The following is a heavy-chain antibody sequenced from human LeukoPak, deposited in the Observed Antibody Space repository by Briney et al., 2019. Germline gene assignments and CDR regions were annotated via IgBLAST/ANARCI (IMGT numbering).Heavy chain of an antibody. D-gene: IGHD3-10*01. V-gene: IGHV3-30-3*01. CDR3: ARINGVTMVRGVFDY. CDR1: GFTFSSYA. Sequence: GGSLRLSCAASGFTFSSYAMRWVRQAPGKGLEWVAVISYDGSNKYYADSVKGRFTISRDNSKNTLYLQMNSLRAEDTAVYYCARINGVTMVRGVFDYWGQGTLVTVSS. CDR2: ISYDGSNK. J-gene: IGHJ4*02.